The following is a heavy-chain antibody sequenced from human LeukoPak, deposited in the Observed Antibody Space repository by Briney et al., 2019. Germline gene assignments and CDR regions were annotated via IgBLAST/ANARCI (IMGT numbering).Heavy chain of an antibody. CDR2: IYHSGST. V-gene: IGHV4-38-2*02. D-gene: IGHD3-3*01. Sequence: SETLSLTCTVSGYSISSGYYWGWIRQPPGKGLEWIGSIYHSGSTHYNPSLKSRVTISVDTSKNQFSLKLSSVTAADTAVYYCARASYDFWSGSKQDYYYYYMDVWGKGTTVTISS. CDR1: GYSISSGYY. CDR3: ARASYDFWSGSKQDYYYYYMDV. J-gene: IGHJ6*03.